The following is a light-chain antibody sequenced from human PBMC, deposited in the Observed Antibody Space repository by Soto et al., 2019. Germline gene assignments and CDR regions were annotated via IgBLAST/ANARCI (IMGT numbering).Light chain of an antibody. CDR3: PQSNNWPPLT. J-gene: IGKJ4*01. CDR2: GVS. V-gene: IGKV3-15*01. Sequence: EIVMTQSPATLSVSPGETATLSCRASQSVAGNLAWYQQKPGQPPRLLIYGVSTRATGVPARFSGSGSETDFSLTISSLQIEDFTLYYCPQSNNWPPLTFGGGTKV. CDR1: QSVAGN.